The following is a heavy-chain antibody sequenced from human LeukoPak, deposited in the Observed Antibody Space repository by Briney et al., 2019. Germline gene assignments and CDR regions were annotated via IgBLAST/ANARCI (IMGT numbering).Heavy chain of an antibody. D-gene: IGHD3-10*01. CDR3: ARQISDYYYYYIDV. J-gene: IGHJ6*03. V-gene: IGHV4-39*01. CDR2: IYYSGTT. CDR1: GGSISSSHYY. Sequence: SETLSLTCAVSGGSISSSHYYWGWIRQTPGKGLEWIGTIYYSGTTYYNPSLESRATISEDTSKNQFSLALRSVTAADTAVYYCARQISDYYYYYIDVWGKGTTVTVSS.